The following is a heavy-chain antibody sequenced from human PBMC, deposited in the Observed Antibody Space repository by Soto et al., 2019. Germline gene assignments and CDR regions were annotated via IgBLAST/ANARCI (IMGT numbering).Heavy chain of an antibody. Sequence: PGGSLRLSCAASGFTFSSYAMHWVRQAPGKGLEWVAVISYDGSNKYYADSVKGRFTISRDNSKNTLYLQMNSLRAEDTAVYYCARDQGYSYGFYYYGMDVWGQGTTVTVSS. V-gene: IGHV3-30-3*01. CDR1: GFTFSSYA. CDR3: ARDQGYSYGFYYYGMDV. CDR2: ISYDGSNK. J-gene: IGHJ6*02. D-gene: IGHD5-18*01.